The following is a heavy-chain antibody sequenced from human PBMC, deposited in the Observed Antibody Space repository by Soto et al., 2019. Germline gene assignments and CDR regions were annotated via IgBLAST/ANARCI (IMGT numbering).Heavy chain of an antibody. J-gene: IGHJ6*02. CDR2: IIPIFGTA. CDR1: GGTFSSYA. CDR3: ARVGGNWNRHYGMDV. Sequence: GASVKVSCKASGGTFSSYAISWVRQAPGQGLEWMGGIIPIFGTANYAQKFQGRVTITADESTSTAYMELSSLRSEDTAVYYCARVGGNWNRHYGMDVWGQGTTVTVSS. V-gene: IGHV1-69*13. D-gene: IGHD1-20*01.